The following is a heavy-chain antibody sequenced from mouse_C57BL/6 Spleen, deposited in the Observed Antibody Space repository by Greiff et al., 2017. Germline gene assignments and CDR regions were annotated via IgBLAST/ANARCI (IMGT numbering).Heavy chain of an antibody. V-gene: IGHV5-15*01. CDR3: GSPYGGSQAWFAY. Sequence: DVKLVESGGGLVQPGGSLKLSCAASGFTFSDYGMAWVRQAPRKGPEWVAFISNLAYSIYYADTVTGRFTISRENAKNTLYLEMSSLRSEDTAMYYCGSPYGGSQAWFAYWGQGTLVTVSA. CDR2: ISNLAYSI. CDR1: GFTFSDYG. D-gene: IGHD1-1*01. J-gene: IGHJ3*01.